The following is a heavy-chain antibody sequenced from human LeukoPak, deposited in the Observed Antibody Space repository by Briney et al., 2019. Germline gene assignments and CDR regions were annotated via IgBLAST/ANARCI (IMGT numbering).Heavy chain of an antibody. CDR2: ISSNNYI. CDR3: ARVRQGAAYDFDS. D-gene: IGHD2-21*01. Sequence: GGSLRLSCAASGFTFSSYSMNWVRQAPGKGLKWVSSISSNNYIYYADSVKGRFTVSRDNAKNSLYLQMNSLRAEDTAVYYCARVRQGAAYDFDSWGQGTLVTVSS. J-gene: IGHJ4*02. V-gene: IGHV3-21*01. CDR1: GFTFSSYS.